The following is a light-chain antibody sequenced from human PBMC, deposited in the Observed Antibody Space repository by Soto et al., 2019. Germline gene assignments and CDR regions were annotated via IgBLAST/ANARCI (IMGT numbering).Light chain of an antibody. Sequence: QSALTQPASVSGSPEQSITISCTGTSSDVGGYNYVSWYQHHPGKAPKLMIYEVSNRPSGVSNRFSGSKSGNTASLTISGLQAEDEADYYCSSYRDTHNLVFGIGTKVTVL. J-gene: IGLJ1*01. V-gene: IGLV2-14*01. CDR2: EVS. CDR1: SSDVGGYNY. CDR3: SSYRDTHNLV.